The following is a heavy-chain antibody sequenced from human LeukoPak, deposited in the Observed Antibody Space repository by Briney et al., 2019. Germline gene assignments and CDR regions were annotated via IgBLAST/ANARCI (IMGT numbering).Heavy chain of an antibody. D-gene: IGHD1-1*01. CDR1: GFTFSSYS. CDR2: ISSSGSTI. Sequence: GGSLRLSCVASGFTFSSYSMNWVRQAPGKGLEWVSYISSSGSTIYYADSVKGRFTISRDNAKNSLYLQMNSLRAEDTAVYYCARDRIWDWKLRGGDHFDYWGQGTLVTVSS. J-gene: IGHJ4*02. CDR3: ARDRIWDWKLRGGDHFDY. V-gene: IGHV3-48*04.